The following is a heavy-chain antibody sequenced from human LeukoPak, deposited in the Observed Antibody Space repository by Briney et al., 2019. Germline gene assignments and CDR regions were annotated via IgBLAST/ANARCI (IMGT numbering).Heavy chain of an antibody. CDR3: AGTWIQLWLRGPFDY. J-gene: IGHJ4*02. Sequence: GGSLRLSCAASGFTFSSYEMNWVRQAPGKGLEWVSYISSSGSTIYYADSVKGRFTISRDNAKNSLYLQMNSLRAEDTAVYYCAGTWIQLWLRGPFDYWGQGTLVTVSS. CDR1: GFTFSSYE. CDR2: ISSSGSTI. V-gene: IGHV3-48*03. D-gene: IGHD5-18*01.